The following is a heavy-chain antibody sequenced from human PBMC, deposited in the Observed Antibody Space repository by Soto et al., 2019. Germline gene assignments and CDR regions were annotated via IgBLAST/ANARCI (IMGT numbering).Heavy chain of an antibody. CDR3: AKDMTVAGYDAFDI. CDR1: GGTIFGYS. J-gene: IGHJ3*02. CDR2: ISGSGGST. Sequence: GLRRHACRASGGTIFGYSVSCVSKAPGKGLEWVSAISGSGGSTYYADSVKGRFTISRDNSKNTLYLQMNSLRAEDTAVYYCAKDMTVAGYDAFDIWGQGTMVTVSS. V-gene: IGHV3-23*01. D-gene: IGHD6-19*01.